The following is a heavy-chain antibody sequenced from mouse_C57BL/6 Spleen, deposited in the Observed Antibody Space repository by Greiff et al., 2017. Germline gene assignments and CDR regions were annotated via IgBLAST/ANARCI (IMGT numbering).Heavy chain of an antibody. CDR3: TRVDYSGAMDY. CDR2: ISSGGDYI. CDR1: GFTFSSYA. D-gene: IGHD1-1*01. V-gene: IGHV5-9-1*02. Sequence: EVKLVESGEGLVKPGGSLKLSCAASGFTFSSYAMSWVRQTPEKRLEWVAYISSGGDYIYYADTVKGRFTISRDNARNTLYLQMSSLKSEDTAMYYCTRVDYSGAMDYWGQGTSVTVSS. J-gene: IGHJ4*01.